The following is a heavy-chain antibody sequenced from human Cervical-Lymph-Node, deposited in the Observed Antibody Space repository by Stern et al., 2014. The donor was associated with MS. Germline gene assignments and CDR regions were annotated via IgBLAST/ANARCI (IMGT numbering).Heavy chain of an antibody. CDR3: ARDYEDTSMLFDH. Sequence: DQLVESGGAVVQPGRSLRLSCAASGFTFSSYGMHWVRQAPGKGLEWVTISAYDGNHKYYAASVKGRFTISRDNSKNTLHLQMNSVTPDDTAIYYCARDYEDTSMLFDHWGQGTLVTVSS. D-gene: IGHD2-8*01. CDR2: SAYDGNHK. CDR1: GFTFSSYG. J-gene: IGHJ4*02. V-gene: IGHV3-30*03.